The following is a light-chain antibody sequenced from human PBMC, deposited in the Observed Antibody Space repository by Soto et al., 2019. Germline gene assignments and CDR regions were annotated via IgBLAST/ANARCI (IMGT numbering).Light chain of an antibody. V-gene: IGKV3-20*01. J-gene: IGKJ1*01. CDR3: QQYGSSGT. Sequence: EIVLTQSPGTLSLSPWEIATLSCRASQSVSNNYLAWYQQEPGQAPRLLIYGASNRATGIPDRFSGSGSGTNFTLTSSRLEPEDFAVYYCQQYGSSGTFGQGTKVDIK. CDR1: QSVSNNY. CDR2: GAS.